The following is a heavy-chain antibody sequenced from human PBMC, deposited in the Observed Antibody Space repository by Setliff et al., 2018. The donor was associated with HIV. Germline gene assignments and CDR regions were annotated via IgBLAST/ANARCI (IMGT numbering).Heavy chain of an antibody. J-gene: IGHJ6*03. D-gene: IGHD6-19*01. CDR2: IGQDGSEK. CDR1: RFDFNNYW. CDR3: AKDSEAVAVKYYYMDV. V-gene: IGHV3-7*01. Sequence: GGSLRLSCAASRFDFNNYWMCWVRQAPGKGLEWVANIGQDGSEKNYVDSVKGRFTISRDNAKNSMDLQMNSLRAEDTAIYYCAKDSEAVAVKYYYMDVWAEGPRSPSP.